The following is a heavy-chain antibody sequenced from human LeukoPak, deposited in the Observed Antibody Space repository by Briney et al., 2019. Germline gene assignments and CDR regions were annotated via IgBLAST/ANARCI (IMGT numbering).Heavy chain of an antibody. CDR1: GFTFSSYA. CDR3: AKGPRGYCSSTSCYGYFDY. Sequence: PGGSLRLSCAASGFTFSSYAMSWVRQAPGKGLEWVSAISGSGGSTYYADSVKGRFTISRDNSKNTLYLQMNSLRAEDTAVYYCAKGPRGYCSSTSCYGYFDYWGQGTLVTVSS. CDR2: ISGSGGST. D-gene: IGHD2-2*01. V-gene: IGHV3-23*01. J-gene: IGHJ4*02.